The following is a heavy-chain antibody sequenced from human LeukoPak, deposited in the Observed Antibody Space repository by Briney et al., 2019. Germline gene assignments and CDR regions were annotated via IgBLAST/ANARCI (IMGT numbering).Heavy chain of an antibody. V-gene: IGHV4-30-4*01. CDR2: IYYSGST. J-gene: IGHJ4*02. D-gene: IGHD5-12*01. CDR1: GGSISSGEYY. Sequence: SETLSLTCTVSGGSISSGEYYWSWIRQPPGKGLEWIGYIYYSGSTYYNPSLKSRVTISLDTSKNQLSLKLSSVTAAGTAVYYCARVEPSRSGYDYWIFAYWGQGTLVTVSS. CDR3: ARVEPSRSGYDYWIFAY.